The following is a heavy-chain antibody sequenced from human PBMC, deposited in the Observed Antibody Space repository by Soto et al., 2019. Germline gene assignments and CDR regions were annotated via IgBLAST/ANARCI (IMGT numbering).Heavy chain of an antibody. CDR2: ISPNGAWR. CDR1: GYTLTSYY. CDR3: ARERAPAAKMFDF. D-gene: IGHD2-2*01. Sequence: QVQLVQSGAEVTVPGASVRVSCKASGYTLTSYYMHWVRQAPGQGLEWMGFISPNGAWRHNAQKFQSRLTVTKDTPLNTWHMDLSSLGSEDTAIYYCARERAPAAKMFDFWGQGPLVTVSS. V-gene: IGHV1-46*01. J-gene: IGHJ4*02.